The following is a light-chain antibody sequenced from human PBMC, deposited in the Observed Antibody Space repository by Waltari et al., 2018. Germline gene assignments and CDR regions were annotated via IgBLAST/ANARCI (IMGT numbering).Light chain of an antibody. V-gene: IGKV3-20*01. J-gene: IGKJ1*01. CDR2: GAS. CDR1: QRVSSRY. CDR3: QQYGSSPTM. Sequence: EIVLPQSPGTLSLSPGERATLSCRASQRVSSRYLAWYQQKPGQAPRLLIYGASSRATGIPDRFSGSGSGTDFTLTVSKLEPEDFAVYYCQQYGSSPTMFGQGTKVEVK.